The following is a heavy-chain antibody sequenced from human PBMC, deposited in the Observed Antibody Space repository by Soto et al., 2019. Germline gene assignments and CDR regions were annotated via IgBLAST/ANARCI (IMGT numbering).Heavy chain of an antibody. Sequence: PTETLSLTCTVSGGSTTSDYWSWIRQPPGKGLEWLGYIFHSLGAKYNPSLGSRGTISLDTSKNQLSLSLRSVTAADTAIYFCVRDLNGSGDYWGQGTLVTGSS. CDR2: IFHSLGA. V-gene: IGHV4-59*01. CDR1: GGSTTSDY. J-gene: IGHJ4*02. CDR3: VRDLNGSGDY. D-gene: IGHD3-10*01.